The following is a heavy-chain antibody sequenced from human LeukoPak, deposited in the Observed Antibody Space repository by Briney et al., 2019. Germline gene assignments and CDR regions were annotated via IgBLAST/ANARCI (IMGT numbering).Heavy chain of an antibody. D-gene: IGHD3-10*01. Sequence: GGSLRLSCAASGXTFSSYSMNWVRQAPGKGLEWVAVISYDGSNKYYADSVKGRFTISRDNSKNTLYLQMNSLRAEDAALYYCAKDGIIYGSGSYYSDWGQGTLVTVSS. CDR2: ISYDGSNK. CDR3: AKDGIIYGSGSYYSD. CDR1: GXTFSSYS. V-gene: IGHV3-30*18. J-gene: IGHJ4*02.